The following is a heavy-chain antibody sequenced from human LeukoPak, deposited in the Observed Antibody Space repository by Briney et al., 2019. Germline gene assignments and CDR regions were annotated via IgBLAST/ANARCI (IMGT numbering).Heavy chain of an antibody. CDR1: GFTFSSYT. V-gene: IGHV3-30*04. D-gene: IGHD5-24*01. Sequence: PGRSLRLSCAASGFTFSSYTMHWVRQAPGKGLEWVALILDDGSNKYYADSVKGRFTISRHNSKNTLYLQMNSLRAEGTAVYYCARRRVLNYFDYWGQGTLVTVSS. CDR3: ARRRVLNYFDY. CDR2: ILDDGSNK. J-gene: IGHJ4*02.